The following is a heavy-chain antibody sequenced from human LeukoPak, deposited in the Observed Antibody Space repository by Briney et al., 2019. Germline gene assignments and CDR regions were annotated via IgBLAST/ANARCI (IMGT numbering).Heavy chain of an antibody. V-gene: IGHV1-69*04. CDR1: GGTFSSYA. Sequence: SVKVSCKASGGTFSSYAISWVRQAPGQGLEWMGRIIPILGIANYAQKFQGRVTITADKSTSTAYMELSSLRSEDTAVYYCARGGAGGSPPVDYWGQGTLVTVSS. J-gene: IGHJ4*02. D-gene: IGHD1-26*01. CDR3: ARGGAGGSPPVDY. CDR2: IIPILGIA.